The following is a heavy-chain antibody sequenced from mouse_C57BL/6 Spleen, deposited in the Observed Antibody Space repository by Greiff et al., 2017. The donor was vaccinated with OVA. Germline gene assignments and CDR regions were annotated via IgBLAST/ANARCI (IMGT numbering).Heavy chain of an antibody. Sequence: EVKLMESGGGLVKPGGSLKLSCAASGFTFSDYGMHWVRQAPEKGLEWVAYISSGSSTIYYADTVKGRFTISRDNAKNTLFLQMTSLGSEDTAMYCCARRGGKDWYFDVWGTGTTVTVSS. CDR2: ISSGSSTI. D-gene: IGHD1-1*01. CDR3: ARRGGKDWYFDV. V-gene: IGHV5-17*01. CDR1: GFTFSDYG. J-gene: IGHJ1*03.